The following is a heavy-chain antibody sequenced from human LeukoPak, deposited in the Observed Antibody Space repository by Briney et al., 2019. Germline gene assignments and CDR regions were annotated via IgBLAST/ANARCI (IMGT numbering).Heavy chain of an antibody. Sequence: GGSLRLSCAASGLTVTSNYMSWIRQAPGKGLEWVSVIYSGGDTYYADSVKGRFTISRDNSKNTLYLQMNNLRAEDTAVYYCARPGYSTGAFDYWGQGTLVTVSS. CDR3: ARPGYSTGAFDY. J-gene: IGHJ4*02. D-gene: IGHD6-25*01. CDR2: IYSGGDT. CDR1: GLTVTSNY. V-gene: IGHV3-53*01.